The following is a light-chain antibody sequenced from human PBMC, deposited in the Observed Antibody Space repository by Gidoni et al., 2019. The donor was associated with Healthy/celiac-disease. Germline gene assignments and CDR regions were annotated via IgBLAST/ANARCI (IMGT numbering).Light chain of an antibody. J-gene: IGKJ2*03. CDR1: QSVSSGY. CDR2: GAS. V-gene: IGKV3-20*01. Sequence: EIVLTQSPGTLSLSPGERATLSCRDSQSVSSGYLAWYQQKPCQAPRLLLYGASSRATGIPDRFSGSGSGTDFTLTISRLEPEDFAVYYCQQYGSSPLYSFGQGTKLEIK. CDR3: QQYGSSPLYS.